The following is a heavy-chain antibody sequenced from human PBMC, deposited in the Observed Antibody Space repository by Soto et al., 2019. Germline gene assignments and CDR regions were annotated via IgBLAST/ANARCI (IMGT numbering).Heavy chain of an antibody. J-gene: IGHJ6*02. CDR3: ARGESTGYYYYGMDV. CDR1: GGSFTGYH. CDR2: INHSGST. Sequence: KTSETLSLTCAVYGGSFTGYHWRWIRQPPGKGLEWIGEINHSGSTNYKSSLKSRVTISVDTSKNQFSLKLSSVTAADTAVYYCARGESTGYYYYGMDVWGQGTTVTVSS. D-gene: IGHD3-9*01. V-gene: IGHV4-34*01.